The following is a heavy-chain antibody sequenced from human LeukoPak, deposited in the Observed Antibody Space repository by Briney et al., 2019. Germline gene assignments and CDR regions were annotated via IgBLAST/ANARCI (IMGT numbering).Heavy chain of an antibody. Sequence: PGGSLRLSCAASGFTFSSYGMHWVRQAPGKGLEWVAFIRYDGSNKYYADSVKGRFTISRDNSKNTLYLQMNSLRAEDTAVYYCARDRSITISNDSFDYWGQGTLDTVSS. CDR1: GFTFSSYG. V-gene: IGHV3-30*02. J-gene: IGHJ4*02. D-gene: IGHD3-3*01. CDR3: ARDRSITISNDSFDY. CDR2: IRYDGSNK.